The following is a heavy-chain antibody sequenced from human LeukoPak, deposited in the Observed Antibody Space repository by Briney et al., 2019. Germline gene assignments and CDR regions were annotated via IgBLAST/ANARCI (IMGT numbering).Heavy chain of an antibody. CDR3: ARGRKYNYYYYYGMDV. CDR1: GGSFSGYY. J-gene: IGHJ6*02. V-gene: IGHV4-34*01. Sequence: SETLPLTCAVYGGSFSGYYWSWIRQPPGKGLEWIGEINHSGSTNYNPSLKSRVTISVDTSKNQFSLKLNSVTAADTAVYYCARGRKYNYYYYYGMDVWGQGTTVTVSS. D-gene: IGHD5-18*01. CDR2: INHSGST.